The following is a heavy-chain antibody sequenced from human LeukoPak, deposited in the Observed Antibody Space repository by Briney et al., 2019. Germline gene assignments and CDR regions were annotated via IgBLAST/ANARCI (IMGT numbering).Heavy chain of an antibody. V-gene: IGHV4-59*01. J-gene: IGHJ4*02. D-gene: IGHD6-19*01. Sequence: SETLSLTCTVSGGSISSYYWSWIRQPPGKGLEWIGYIYYSGSTNYNPSLKSRVTISVDTSKNQFSLKLSSVTAADTAVYYCARDPGSGWFGDWGQGTLVTVSS. CDR1: GGSISSYY. CDR3: ARDPGSGWFGD. CDR2: IYYSGST.